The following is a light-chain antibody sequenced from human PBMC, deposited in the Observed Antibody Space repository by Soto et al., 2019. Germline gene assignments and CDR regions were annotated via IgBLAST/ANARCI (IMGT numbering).Light chain of an antibody. CDR3: QQYNNWPPWT. CDR1: QSVSSN. J-gene: IGKJ1*01. V-gene: IGKV3-15*01. Sequence: ETVMTQSPATLSVSPGERATLSCRASQSVSSNLAWYQQKPGQAPRLLIYGASTRATGIPVRFSGSGSGTEFTLTISSLQSEDSAIYYCQQYNNWPPWTFGQGTKVEIK. CDR2: GAS.